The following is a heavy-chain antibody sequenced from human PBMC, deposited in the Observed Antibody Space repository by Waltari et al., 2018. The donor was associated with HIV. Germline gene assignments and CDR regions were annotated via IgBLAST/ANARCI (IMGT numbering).Heavy chain of an antibody. CDR3: ARDLKDYDFWSPVDV. Sequence: EVLLVESGGGLVQPGGSLRLSCAASGFTFSTSWLTWVRQAPGKGLEGMDNIKQDGSEKYYADSVKGRFTVSRDNNKKSLYLQMSSLRAEDTAVYYCARDLKDYDFWSPVDVWGQGTTVTVSS. CDR2: IKQDGSEK. V-gene: IGHV3-7*01. D-gene: IGHD3-3*01. CDR1: GFTFSTSW. J-gene: IGHJ6*02.